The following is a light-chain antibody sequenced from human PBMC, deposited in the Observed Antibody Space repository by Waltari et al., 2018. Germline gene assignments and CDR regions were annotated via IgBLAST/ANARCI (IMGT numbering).Light chain of an antibody. Sequence: QPALTQPAPVPGSPGQSITSSCTGTSSAVGNYNLVSWYQQYPGKAPKVMIYDDNRRPSGVSDRFSGSKSGNTASLTISGVQAEDEADYYCCSYAGSYTWVFGGGTKLTVL. CDR1: SSAVGNYNL. J-gene: IGLJ3*02. CDR3: CSYAGSYTWV. CDR2: DDN. V-gene: IGLV2-23*01.